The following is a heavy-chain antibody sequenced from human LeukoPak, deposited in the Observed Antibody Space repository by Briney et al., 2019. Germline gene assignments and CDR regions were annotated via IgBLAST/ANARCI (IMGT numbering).Heavy chain of an antibody. CDR3: ATFIYYYDSSGYPFDY. D-gene: IGHD3-22*01. CDR2: INPSGGST. V-gene: IGHV1-46*01. CDR1: GYTFTSYY. Sequence: RASVKVSCKASGYTFTSYYMHWVRQAPGQGLEWMGIINPSGGSTSYAQKFQGRVTMTRDTSTSTVYMELSSLRSEDTAVSYCATFIYYYDSSGYPFDYWGQGTLVTVSS. J-gene: IGHJ4*02.